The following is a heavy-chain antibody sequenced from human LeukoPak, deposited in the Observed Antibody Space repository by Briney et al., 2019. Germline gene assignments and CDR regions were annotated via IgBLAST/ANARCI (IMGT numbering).Heavy chain of an antibody. CDR3: AKRRDYCSDGSCYSLDY. V-gene: IGHV3-30*18. CDR1: GFRFSDYG. D-gene: IGHD2-15*01. CDR2: ISSDGTKK. J-gene: IGHJ4*02. Sequence: PGGSLRLSCAASGFRFSDYGMHWVRQAPGRGLEWVAVISSDGTKKAYADSVKGRFTISRDNSENTLYLQMSSLRAGDTAVYYCAKRRDYCSDGSCYSLDYWGQGTLVTVSS.